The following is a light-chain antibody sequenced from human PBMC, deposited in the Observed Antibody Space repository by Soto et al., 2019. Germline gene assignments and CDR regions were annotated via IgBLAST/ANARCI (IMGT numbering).Light chain of an antibody. V-gene: IGLV2-14*01. CDR1: SSDVGAYNY. CDR2: GVS. J-gene: IGLJ3*02. Sequence: QSALTQPASVSGSPGQSITISCTGTSSDVGAYNYVSWYQQHPGKAPKLMISGVSNRPSGVSNRFSGSKSGNTASLTISGLQADDEADYYCSSYTGSSTPWVFGGGTKFTVL. CDR3: SSYTGSSTPWV.